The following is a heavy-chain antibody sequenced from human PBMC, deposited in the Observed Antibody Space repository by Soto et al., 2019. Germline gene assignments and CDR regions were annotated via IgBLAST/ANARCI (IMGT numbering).Heavy chain of an antibody. V-gene: IGHV2-26*01. Sequence: ESGPTLVNPTETLTLTCTVSGFSLSNARMGVSWIRQPPGKALEWLAHIFSNDEKSYSTFLKSRLTISKDTSKSQVVLTMTNMDPVDTATYYCARSLMITFGGVVTCAAFDIWGQGTMVTVSS. J-gene: IGHJ3*02. CDR3: ARSLMITFGGVVTCAAFDI. D-gene: IGHD3-16*01. CDR2: IFSNDEK. CDR1: GFSLSNARMG.